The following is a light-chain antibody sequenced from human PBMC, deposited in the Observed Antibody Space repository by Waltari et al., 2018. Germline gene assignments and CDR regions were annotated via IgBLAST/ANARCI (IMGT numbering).Light chain of an antibody. V-gene: IGLV2-23*01. CDR2: GGS. CDR3: CSYAGSSPHVI. J-gene: IGLJ2*01. Sequence: QSALTQPASVSGSPGQSITISCTGSSSDVGSYKFVSWYQQHPAKAPQLMIYGGSQRPSGVSNRFSGSKSGNTASLTISGLRAEDEADYYCCSYAGSSPHVIFGGGTKLTVL. CDR1: SSDVGSYKF.